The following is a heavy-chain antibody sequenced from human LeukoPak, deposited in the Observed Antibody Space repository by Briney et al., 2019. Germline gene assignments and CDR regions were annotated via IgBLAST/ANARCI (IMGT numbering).Heavy chain of an antibody. J-gene: IGHJ4*02. V-gene: IGHV4-34*01. CDR1: GGSFSGYY. Sequence: SETLSLTCAVYGGSFSGYYWSWTRQPPGKGLEWIGEINHSGSTNYNPSLKSRVTISVDTSKNQFSLKLSSVTAADTAVYYCARGWNRMVRGVIGYWGQGTLVTVSS. CDR2: INHSGST. D-gene: IGHD3-10*01. CDR3: ARGWNRMVRGVIGY.